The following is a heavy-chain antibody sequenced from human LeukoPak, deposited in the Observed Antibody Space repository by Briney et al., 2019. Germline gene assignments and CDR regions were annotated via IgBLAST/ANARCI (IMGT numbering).Heavy chain of an antibody. CDR1: GFTFSSYG. J-gene: IGHJ3*02. CDR3: AKDAVGESIFDI. D-gene: IGHD1-26*01. V-gene: IGHV3-23*01. CDR2: ISGSGGST. Sequence: GGSLRLSCAASGFTFSSYGMSWVRQAPGKGLEWVSAISGSGGSTYYADSVKGRFTISRDNSTNTLYLQMNSLRAEDTAVYYCAKDAVGESIFDIWGQGTMVTVSS.